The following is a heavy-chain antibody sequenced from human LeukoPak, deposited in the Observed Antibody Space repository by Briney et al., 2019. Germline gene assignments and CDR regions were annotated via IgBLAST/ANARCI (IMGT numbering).Heavy chain of an antibody. CDR3: AKDPVVEVTIFGVPDYGMDV. J-gene: IGHJ6*02. CDR1: GFTFSSYA. V-gene: IGHV3-23*01. Sequence: GGSLRLSCAASGFTFSSYARSWVRQAPGKGLEWVSAISGSGGSTYYADSVKGRFTISRDNSKNTLCLQMNSLRAEDTAVYYCAKDPVVEVTIFGVPDYGMDVWGQGTTVTVSS. CDR2: ISGSGGST. D-gene: IGHD3-3*01.